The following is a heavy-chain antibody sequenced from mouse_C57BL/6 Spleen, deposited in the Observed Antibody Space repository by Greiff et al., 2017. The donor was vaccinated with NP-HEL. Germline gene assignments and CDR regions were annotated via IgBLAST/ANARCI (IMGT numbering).Heavy chain of an antibody. V-gene: IGHV1-19*01. J-gene: IGHJ3*01. CDR1: GYTFTDYY. Sequence: EVQLQQSGPVLVKPGASVKMSCKASGYTFTDYYVNWVKQSHGKSLEWIGVINPYNGGTSYNQKFKGKATLTVDKSSSTAYMELNSLTSEDSAVYYCARDGNYSFAYWGQGTLVTVSA. CDR3: ARDGNYSFAY. CDR2: INPYNGGT. D-gene: IGHD2-1*01.